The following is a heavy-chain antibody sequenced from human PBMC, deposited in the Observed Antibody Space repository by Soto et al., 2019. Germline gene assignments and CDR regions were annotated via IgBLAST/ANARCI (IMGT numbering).Heavy chain of an antibody. J-gene: IGHJ4*02. CDR3: ARSAVGATTSGFDS. CDR1: GDSINNGGHY. D-gene: IGHD1-26*01. CDR2: IYYSGTT. Sequence: QVQLQASGPGLVKPSQTLSLTCNVSGDSINNGGHYWSWIRQPPGTGLEWIGFIYYSGTTYYNPSLKSRVTISVDTSKIQFSLKLNSVTAADTAVYYCARSAVGATTSGFDSWGQGTLVTVSS. V-gene: IGHV4-31*03.